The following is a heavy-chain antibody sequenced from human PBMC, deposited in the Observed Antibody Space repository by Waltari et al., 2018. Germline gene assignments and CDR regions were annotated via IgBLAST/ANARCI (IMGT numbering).Heavy chain of an antibody. CDR1: GFTFSSYG. Sequence: QVQLVESGGGVVQPGRSLRLSCAASGFTFSSYGMHWVRQAPGKGMGWVAVIWYDGSNKYYADSVKGRFTISRDNSKNTLYLQMNSLRAEDTAVYYCARGSAGMSAFDIWGQGTMVTVSS. CDR2: IWYDGSNK. J-gene: IGHJ3*02. CDR3: ARGSAGMSAFDI. V-gene: IGHV3-33*01.